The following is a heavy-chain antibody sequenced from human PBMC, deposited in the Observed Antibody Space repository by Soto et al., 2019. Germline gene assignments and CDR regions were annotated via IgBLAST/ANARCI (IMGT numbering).Heavy chain of an antibody. D-gene: IGHD4-17*01. CDR2: LSPDGRST. V-gene: IGHV3-74*01. J-gene: IGHJ4*02. CDR1: GFTFSGYW. Sequence: EVQLVESGGGLVQPGGSLRLSCAASGFTFSGYWLHWLRQAPGQGLVWVSRLSPDGRSTSYADSVKGRFTISRDNAKNRLYLQMNSLRAEDTAVYYCARPLTNYGDFVGPLDYWGQGALVTVSS. CDR3: ARPLTNYGDFVGPLDY.